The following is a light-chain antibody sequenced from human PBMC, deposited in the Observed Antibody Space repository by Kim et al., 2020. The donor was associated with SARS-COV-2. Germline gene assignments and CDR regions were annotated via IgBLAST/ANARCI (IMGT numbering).Light chain of an antibody. CDR3: ATWDDSLRGGV. CDR1: NSNLGNDY. J-gene: IGLJ3*02. Sequence: GQAVSIPCSGSNSNLGNDYVYWDQQGPGSGPKLIVFRNTERPSGVPDRFSGSKSGTSASLAISGLRSDDEADYYCATWDDSLRGGVFGGGTQLTVL. V-gene: IGLV1-47*01. CDR2: RNT.